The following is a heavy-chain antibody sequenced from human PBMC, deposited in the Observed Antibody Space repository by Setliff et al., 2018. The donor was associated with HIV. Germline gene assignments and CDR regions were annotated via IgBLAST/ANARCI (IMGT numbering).Heavy chain of an antibody. CDR2: LYPGDSDT. J-gene: IGHJ3*02. Sequence: GESLKISCKTSGYSFTTYWIGWVRQMPGKGLEWMAILYPGDSDTRYSPSFQSQVTVSADKSIGTAYLQWNSLKASDTAMYYCARQRDPDGFDIRGQGTMVTVSS. CDR3: ARQRDPDGFDI. CDR1: GYSFTTYW. V-gene: IGHV5-51*01.